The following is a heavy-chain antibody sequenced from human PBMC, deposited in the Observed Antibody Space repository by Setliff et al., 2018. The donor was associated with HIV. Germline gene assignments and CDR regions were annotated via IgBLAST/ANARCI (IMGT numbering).Heavy chain of an antibody. CDR1: GGTFSSYT. V-gene: IGHV1-69*02. CDR2: SVPILGIG. D-gene: IGHD3-16*01. J-gene: IGHJ6*03. Sequence: SVKVSCKASGGTFSSYTINWVRQAPGQGLEWMGRSVPILGIGNDEQAQKFKGRVTFTADKSTSTVYMELSSLRSEDTAVYYCARCGAGEWHLYMDVWGKGTAVTVSS. CDR3: ARCGAGEWHLYMDV.